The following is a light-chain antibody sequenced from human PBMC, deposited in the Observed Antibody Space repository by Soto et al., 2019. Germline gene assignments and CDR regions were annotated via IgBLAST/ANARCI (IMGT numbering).Light chain of an antibody. CDR3: SSFASTNTYV. Sequence: QSALAQPASVSGSPGQSITISCTGTSSDVAFYNHVSWYQQHPGKAPKLLIYEVNNRPSGVSHRFSGSKSGNTASLTISGLQAEDEADYYCSSFASTNTYVSGTGTKVTVL. J-gene: IGLJ1*01. CDR1: SSDVAFYNH. V-gene: IGLV2-14*01. CDR2: EVN.